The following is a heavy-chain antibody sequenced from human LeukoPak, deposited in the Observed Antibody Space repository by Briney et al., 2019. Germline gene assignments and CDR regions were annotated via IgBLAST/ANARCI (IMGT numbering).Heavy chain of an antibody. CDR3: ARGRLTYYYDSSGYRY. CDR2: IKQDGSER. V-gene: IGHV3-7*01. D-gene: IGHD3-22*01. J-gene: IGHJ4*02. CDR1: EFTFSSYW. Sequence: GGSLRLSCAASEFTFSSYWMSWVRQAPGKGLEWVANIKQDGSERNYVDSVKGRFTISRDNAKNSLYLQMNSLRAEDTAVYFCARGRLTYYYDSSGYRYWGQGTLVTVSS.